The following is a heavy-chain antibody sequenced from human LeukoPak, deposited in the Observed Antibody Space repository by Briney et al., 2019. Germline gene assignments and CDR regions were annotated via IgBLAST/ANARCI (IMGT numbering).Heavy chain of an antibody. CDR1: GLTFSSNY. D-gene: IGHD4-17*01. Sequence: PGGSVRLSCAASGLTFSSNYMSCLRQAPGKGLEWVSSNSCSGGRTYYAHSVKGRLPISRDNSKNTLYVQTNTLRPEHTAVYYCAKDRDNIGDPDAFNIWGQGTMVTVSS. V-gene: IGHV3-23*01. J-gene: IGHJ3*02. CDR3: AKDRDNIGDPDAFNI. CDR2: NSCSGGRT.